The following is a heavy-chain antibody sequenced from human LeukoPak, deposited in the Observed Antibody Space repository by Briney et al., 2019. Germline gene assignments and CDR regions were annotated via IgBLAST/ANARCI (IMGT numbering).Heavy chain of an antibody. J-gene: IGHJ4*02. CDR2: IDRDGSVK. CDR1: GFTFSNYW. D-gene: IGHD5-12*01. V-gene: IGHV3-7*01. CDR3: ARDPGYSSFDY. Sequence: GGSLRLSCTVSGFTFSNYWVTWVRQTPGKGLEFVANIDRDGSVKNYVDSVKGRFTISRDNAKNSLYLQMSSLRVDDTAIYYCARDPGYSSFDYWGQGPLVTVSS.